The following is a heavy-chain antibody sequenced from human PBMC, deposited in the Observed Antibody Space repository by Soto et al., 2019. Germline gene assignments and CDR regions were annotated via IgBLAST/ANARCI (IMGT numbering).Heavy chain of an antibody. D-gene: IGHD4-17*01. J-gene: IGHJ4*02. CDR1: GFTFSNYA. V-gene: IGHV3-30-3*01. CDR2: ISYDGSNK. Sequence: PXESLRLSCVASGFTFSNYAMNGVRQAPGKGLEWVAVISYDGSNKYYADSVKGRITISRDNSRNTLYLQMNNLRAEDTAMYYCARDLGNNYGSFAYWGQGTLVTVSS. CDR3: ARDLGNNYGSFAY.